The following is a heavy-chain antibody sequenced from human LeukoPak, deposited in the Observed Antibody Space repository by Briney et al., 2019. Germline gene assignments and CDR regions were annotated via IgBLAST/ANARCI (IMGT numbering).Heavy chain of an antibody. V-gene: IGHV3-7*01. D-gene: IGHD6-13*01. CDR3: AKGYIIAGRQWYLDL. CDR1: GFNFRYFW. J-gene: IGHJ2*01. Sequence: GGSLRLSCLGSGFNFRYFWMSWVRQAPGEGLEWVANINHDGRETYYADSVKGRFIISRDNAKDSLYLQMNSLRAEDVAVYYCAKGYIIAGRQWYLDLWGRGTLVGVSS. CDR2: INHDGRET.